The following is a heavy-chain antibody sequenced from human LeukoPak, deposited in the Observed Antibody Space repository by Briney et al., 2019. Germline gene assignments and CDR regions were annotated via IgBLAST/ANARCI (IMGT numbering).Heavy chain of an antibody. V-gene: IGHV4-4*07. Sequence: PSETLSLTCTVSGGSISSYYWSWIRQPAGKGLEWIGRIDTSGNTNYKPSLKSRVTMSVDTSKNQFSLKLSSVTAADTAVYYCARAVGSGSFQTYYYYMDVWGKGTTVTISS. D-gene: IGHD3-10*01. CDR2: IDTSGNT. J-gene: IGHJ6*03. CDR1: GGSISSYY. CDR3: ARAVGSGSFQTYYYYMDV.